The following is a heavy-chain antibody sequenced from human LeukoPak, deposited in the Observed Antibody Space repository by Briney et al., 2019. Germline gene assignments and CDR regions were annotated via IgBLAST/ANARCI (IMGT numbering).Heavy chain of an antibody. CDR3: ARCSRYFDWLTNWFDP. J-gene: IGHJ5*02. CDR1: GGSISSSSYY. V-gene: IGHV4-39*07. D-gene: IGHD3-9*01. Sequence: SETLSLTCTVSGGSISSSSYYWGWIRQPPGKGLEWIGSIYYSGSTYYNPSLKSRVTISVDTSKNQFSLKLSSVTAADTAVYYCARCSRYFDWLTNWFDPWGQGTLVTVSS. CDR2: IYYSGST.